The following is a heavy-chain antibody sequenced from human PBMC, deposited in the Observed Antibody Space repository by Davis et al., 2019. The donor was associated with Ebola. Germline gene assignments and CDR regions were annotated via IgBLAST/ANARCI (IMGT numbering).Heavy chain of an antibody. D-gene: IGHD6-13*01. Sequence: AASVKVSCKASGYTFTTFGISWVRQAPGQGLEWVGWIGRSSGKTNYAQKLQGRVTMTTDTSTSTAYMELRSLRSDDTAAYYCARPLYGNSWFGYVFDIWGQGTMVTVSS. CDR2: IGRSSGKT. CDR3: ARPLYGNSWFGYVFDI. CDR1: GYTFTTFG. J-gene: IGHJ3*02. V-gene: IGHV1-18*01.